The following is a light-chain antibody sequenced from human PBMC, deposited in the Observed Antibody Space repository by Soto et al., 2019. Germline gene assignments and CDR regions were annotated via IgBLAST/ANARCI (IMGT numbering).Light chain of an antibody. V-gene: IGKV3-15*01. J-gene: IGKJ1*01. CDR1: QSVSSN. CDR3: QHYNNWPPCT. CDR2: GAS. Sequence: EIVMTQSPATLSVSPGERATLSCRTSQSVSSNLAWYQQKPGQAPRLLIYGASTKSTGIPARFSGSGSGTELTLTISGLQSEDVAVYYDQHYNNWPPCTVGHGPKVEIK.